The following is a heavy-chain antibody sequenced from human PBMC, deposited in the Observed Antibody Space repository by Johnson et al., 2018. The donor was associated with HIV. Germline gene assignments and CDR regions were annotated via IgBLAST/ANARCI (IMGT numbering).Heavy chain of an antibody. CDR1: GFTFSSYA. CDR2: ISYDGSNK. V-gene: IGHV3-30-3*01. Sequence: VQLVESGGGLVQPGGSLRLSCAASGFTFSSYAMHWVRQAPGKGLEWVAVISYDGSNKYYADSVKGRFTISRDHSKNTLYLQMNSLRAEDKAVYYCARDVPSTMIVVVIQPRDAFDIWGQGTMVTVSS. CDR3: ARDVPSTMIVVVIQPRDAFDI. J-gene: IGHJ3*02. D-gene: IGHD3-22*01.